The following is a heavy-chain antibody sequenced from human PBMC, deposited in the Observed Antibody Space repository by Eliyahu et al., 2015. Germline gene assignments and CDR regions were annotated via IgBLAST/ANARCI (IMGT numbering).Heavy chain of an antibody. Sequence: EVQLVESGGGLVKPGGSLRLSCAASGFTFSSYSMNWVRQAPGKGLEWVSSISSSSSYIYYADSVKGRFTISRDNAKNSLYLQMNSLRAEDTAVYYCAREEGLLWFGDPVWGQGTTVTVSS. D-gene: IGHD3-10*01. CDR1: GFTFSSYS. V-gene: IGHV3-21*01. CDR3: AREEGLLWFGDPV. CDR2: ISSSSSYI. J-gene: IGHJ6*02.